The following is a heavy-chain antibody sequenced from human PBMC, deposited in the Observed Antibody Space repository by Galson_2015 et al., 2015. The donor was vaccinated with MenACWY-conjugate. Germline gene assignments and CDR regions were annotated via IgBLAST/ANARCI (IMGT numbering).Heavy chain of an antibody. CDR3: ARDYARLEWLSAYYFDY. V-gene: IGHV3-21*01. Sequence: SLRLSCAASGLIFSSHTMNWVRQAPGKGLEWDSSISISSSYIYYADSVKGRFTISRDNAKNSLYLQMYSLTAEDTAVYYCARDYARLEWLSAYYFDYWGQGTPVTVSS. D-gene: IGHD3-3*01. J-gene: IGHJ4*02. CDR1: GLIFSSHT. CDR2: ISISSSYI.